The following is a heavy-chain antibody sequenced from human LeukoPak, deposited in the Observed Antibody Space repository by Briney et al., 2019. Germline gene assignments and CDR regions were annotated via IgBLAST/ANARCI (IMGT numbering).Heavy chain of an antibody. CDR2: VSISSGTI. J-gene: IGHJ4*02. D-gene: IGHD3-16*01. Sequence: GGSLRLSCAASGFAFIGHNMNWVRQAPGKGLEWVSFVSISSGTIYYADSVKGRFRISRDNAKSSLDLEMNSLRAEDTAVYYCARAMSTFGGVRNYFDSWGQGTLVTVSS. V-gene: IGHV3-48*04. CDR1: GFAFIGHN. CDR3: ARAMSTFGGVRNYFDS.